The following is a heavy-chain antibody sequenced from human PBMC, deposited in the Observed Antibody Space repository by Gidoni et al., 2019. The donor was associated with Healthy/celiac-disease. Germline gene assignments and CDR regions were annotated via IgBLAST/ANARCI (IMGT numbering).Heavy chain of an antibody. CDR1: GFTFSSYS. CDR3: AREGGGYSYDFDY. V-gene: IGHV3-21*01. J-gene: IGHJ4*02. CDR2: ISSSRSYI. Sequence: EVQLVESGGGLVKPGGSLRLSCAASGFTFSSYSMNWVRQAPGKGLEWVSSISSSRSYIYYADSVKGRFTISRDNAKNSLYLQMNSLRAEDTAVYYCAREGGGYSYDFDYWGQGTLVTVSS. D-gene: IGHD5-18*01.